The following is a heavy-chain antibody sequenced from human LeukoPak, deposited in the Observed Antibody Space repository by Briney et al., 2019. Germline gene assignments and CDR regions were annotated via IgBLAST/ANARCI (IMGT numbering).Heavy chain of an antibody. Sequence: PGGSLRLSCAASGFTVSSNYMSWVRQAPGKGLEWVSVIYSGGSTYYADSVKARFTISRDNSKNTLYLQMNSLRAEDTAVYYCAKSNGYDFWSGYYDYWGQGTLVTVSS. CDR3: AKSNGYDFWSGYYDY. CDR2: IYSGGST. D-gene: IGHD3-3*01. V-gene: IGHV3-53*01. CDR1: GFTVSSNY. J-gene: IGHJ4*02.